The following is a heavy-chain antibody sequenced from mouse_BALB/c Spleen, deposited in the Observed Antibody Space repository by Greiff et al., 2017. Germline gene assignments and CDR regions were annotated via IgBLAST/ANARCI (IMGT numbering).Heavy chain of an antibody. CDR2: IRLKSNNYAT. V-gene: IGHV6-6*02. Sequence: EVQGVESGGGLVQPGGSMKLSCVASGFTFSNYWMNWVRQSPEKGLEWVAEIRLKSNNYATHYAESVKGRFTISRDDSKSSVYLQMNNLRAEDTGIYYCTRRDYGNYFDYWGQGTTLTVSS. J-gene: IGHJ2*01. CDR1: GFTFSNYW. CDR3: TRRDYGNYFDY. D-gene: IGHD2-1*01.